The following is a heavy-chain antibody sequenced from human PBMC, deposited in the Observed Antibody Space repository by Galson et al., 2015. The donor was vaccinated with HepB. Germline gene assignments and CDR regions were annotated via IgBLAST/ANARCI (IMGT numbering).Heavy chain of an antibody. CDR2: MKSDTGKA. CDR1: GYTFSNYD. Sequence: SVKVSCKASGYTFSNYDINWVRLGTGHGLEWMGQMKSDTGKATLAPKFQGRVTMTREISISTAYMELTSLTSDDTAVYFCAREWIIAGVKRSALDVWGQGTTVTVS. J-gene: IGHJ6*02. CDR3: AREWIIAGVKRSALDV. V-gene: IGHV1-8*01. D-gene: IGHD3-16*01.